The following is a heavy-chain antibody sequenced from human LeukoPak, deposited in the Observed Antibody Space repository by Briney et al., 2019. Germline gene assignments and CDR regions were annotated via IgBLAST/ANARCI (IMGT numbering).Heavy chain of an antibody. CDR1: RYPLDKLG. V-gene: IGHV1-18*01. CDR3: ARDRLGGDLTGESLY. CDR2: INAYNGNT. Sequence: ASVNVSCKASRYPLDKLGLTWVRQAPGQGLDWMGLINAYNGNTLYAQKFRGRLTMTTDTSTTTDYMELRSLKSDDTAVYYCARDRLGGDLTGESLYWGQGTLVTVSP. D-gene: IGHD4-17*01. J-gene: IGHJ4*02.